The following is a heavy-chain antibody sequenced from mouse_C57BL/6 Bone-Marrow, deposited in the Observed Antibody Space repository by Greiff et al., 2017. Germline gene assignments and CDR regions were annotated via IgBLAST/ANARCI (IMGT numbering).Heavy chain of an antibody. Sequence: EVKLMESGGGLVQPGGSMKLSCVASGFTFSNYWMNWVRQSPEKGLEWVAQIRLKSDNYATHYAESVKGRFTISRDASKSSVYLQMNNLRAEDPGIYYCTAESSYVWVYFDYWGQGTTLTVSS. CDR3: TAESSYVWVYFDY. CDR2: IRLKSDNYAT. V-gene: IGHV6-3*01. D-gene: IGHD1-1*01. J-gene: IGHJ2*01. CDR1: GFTFSNYW.